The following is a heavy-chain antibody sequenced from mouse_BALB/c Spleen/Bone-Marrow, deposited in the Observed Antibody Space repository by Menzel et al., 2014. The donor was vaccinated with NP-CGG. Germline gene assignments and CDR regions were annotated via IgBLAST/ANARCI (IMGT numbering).Heavy chain of an antibody. J-gene: IGHJ3*01. V-gene: IGHV1-18*01. CDR3: ARDDYGFAY. Sequence: EVKLMESGPELVKPGASMKISCKASGYSFTGYTMNWLKQSHGKNLEWIGLINPYNGGTSYNQKFRGKDTLTVDKSSSTAYMELLSLTPEDSAVYYCARDDYGFAYWGQGTLVTVSA. D-gene: IGHD1-1*01. CDR1: GYSFTGYT. CDR2: INPYNGGT.